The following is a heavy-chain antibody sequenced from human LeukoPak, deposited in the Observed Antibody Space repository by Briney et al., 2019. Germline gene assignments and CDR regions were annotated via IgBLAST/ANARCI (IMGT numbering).Heavy chain of an antibody. D-gene: IGHD6-19*01. J-gene: IGHJ4*02. Sequence: GGSLRLFCAASGFTVSSNYMSWVRQAPGKGLEWVSVIYSGGSTYYADSVKGRFTISRDNSKNTLYLQMNSLRAEDTAVYYCARGLGYSSGWPYYFDYWGQGTLVTVSS. CDR2: IYSGGST. CDR1: GFTVSSNY. CDR3: ARGLGYSSGWPYYFDY. V-gene: IGHV3-53*01.